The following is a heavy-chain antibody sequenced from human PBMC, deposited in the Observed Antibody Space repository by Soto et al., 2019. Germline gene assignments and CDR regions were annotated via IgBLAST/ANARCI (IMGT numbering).Heavy chain of an antibody. CDR1: GFTFSSYS. V-gene: IGHV3-48*02. J-gene: IGHJ5*02. CDR2: ISSSTSTI. CDR3: AREGLQYNWFDP. D-gene: IGHD4-4*01. Sequence: EVQLVESGGGLVQPGGSLRLSCAASGFTFSSYSMNWVRQAPGKGLEWVSYISSSTSTIFYADSVKGRFTISRDNAKNSLYLQMNSLRDEDTAVYYCAREGLQYNWFDPWGQGTLVTVSS.